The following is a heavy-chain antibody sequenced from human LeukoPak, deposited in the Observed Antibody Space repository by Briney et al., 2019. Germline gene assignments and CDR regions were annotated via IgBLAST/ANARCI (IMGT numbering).Heavy chain of an antibody. V-gene: IGHV4-34*01. D-gene: IGHD6-19*01. J-gene: IGHJ4*02. CDR2: INHSGST. CDR3: ARGRRTAVAGTIFDY. Sequence: SETLSLTCAVYGGSFSGYYWSWIRQPPGKGLEWIGEINHSGSTNYNPSLKSRVTISVDTSKKQFSLKLSSVTAADTAVYYCARGRRTAVAGTIFDYWGQGTLVTVSS. CDR1: GGSFSGYY.